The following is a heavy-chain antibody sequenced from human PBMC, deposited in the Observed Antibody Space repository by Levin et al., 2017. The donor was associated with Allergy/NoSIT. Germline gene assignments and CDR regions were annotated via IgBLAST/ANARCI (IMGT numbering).Heavy chain of an antibody. CDR2: ISGSGGST. D-gene: IGHD5/OR15-5a*01. V-gene: IGHV3-23*01. J-gene: IGHJ4*02. CDR3: AKNTGDFYAFGY. CDR1: GFTFSSYA. Sequence: TGGSLRLSCAASGFTFSSYAMSWVRQAPGKGLEWVSAISGSGGSTYYADSVKGRFTISRDNSKNTLYLQMNSLRAEDTAVYYCAKNTGDFYAFGYWGQGTLVTVSS.